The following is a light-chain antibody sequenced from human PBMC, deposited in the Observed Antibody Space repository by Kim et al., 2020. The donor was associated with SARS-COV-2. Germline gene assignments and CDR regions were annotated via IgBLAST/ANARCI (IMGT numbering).Light chain of an antibody. CDR2: GAS. J-gene: IGKJ5*01. CDR1: QSLTSRY. V-gene: IGKV3-20*01. Sequence: SPGDSATLSGRASQSLTSRYLAWYQQKPGQAPRLLIYGASSRATGIADRVSGSGSGTDFTLTISRLEPEDFAVYYCQQYYSSPLTFGQGTRLEIK. CDR3: QQYYSSPLT.